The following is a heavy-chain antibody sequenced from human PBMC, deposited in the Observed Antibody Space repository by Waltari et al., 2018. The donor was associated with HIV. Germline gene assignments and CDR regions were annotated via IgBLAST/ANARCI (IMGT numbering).Heavy chain of an antibody. J-gene: IGHJ6*02. D-gene: IGHD3-10*01. CDR2: INPKSGDT. CDR1: GYTFTDCY. Sequence: QVQLVQSGTEVKETGASVKVSCKTSGYTFTDCYIHWVRQAPGQGLEWMGWINPKSGDTDYAQKFQGRVTMTRDTSISTAYMELSSLGSEDTAVYYCARGGEMGAPYVGMDVWGQGTTVTVSS. CDR3: ARGGEMGAPYVGMDV. V-gene: IGHV1-8*02.